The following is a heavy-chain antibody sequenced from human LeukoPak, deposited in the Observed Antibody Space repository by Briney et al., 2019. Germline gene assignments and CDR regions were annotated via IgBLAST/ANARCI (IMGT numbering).Heavy chain of an antibody. Sequence: PGGSLRLSCAASGFTFSSYWMTWVRQAPGKGLEWVSYITSSSSTIYYADSVKGRFTISRDNAKNSLYLQMNSLRVEDTAIYYCATSGSYRFDYWGQGTLVTVSS. V-gene: IGHV3-48*01. CDR1: GFTFSSYW. CDR2: ITSSSSTI. CDR3: ATSGSYRFDY. J-gene: IGHJ4*02. D-gene: IGHD1-26*01.